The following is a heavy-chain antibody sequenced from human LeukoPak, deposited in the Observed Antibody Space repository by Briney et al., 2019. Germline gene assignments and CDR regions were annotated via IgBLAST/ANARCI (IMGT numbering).Heavy chain of an antibody. Sequence: GVSLRLSCAASGFTFSSYDMHWVRQATGKGLEWVSAIGTAGDPYYPGSVKGRFTISRENAKNSLYLQMNSLRAGDTAVYYCARGALQQWLRPYYYYGMDVWGKGTTVTVSS. CDR3: ARGALQQWLRPYYYYGMDV. CDR1: GFTFSSYD. V-gene: IGHV3-13*05. D-gene: IGHD6-19*01. CDR2: IGTAGDP. J-gene: IGHJ6*04.